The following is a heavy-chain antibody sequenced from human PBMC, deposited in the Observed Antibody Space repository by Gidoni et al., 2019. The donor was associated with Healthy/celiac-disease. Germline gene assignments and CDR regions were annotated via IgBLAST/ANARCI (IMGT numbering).Heavy chain of an antibody. D-gene: IGHD2-15*01. J-gene: IGHJ4*02. CDR3: ARGPLNCSGGSCYSHYFDY. V-gene: IGHV1-69*01. CDR1: GGTFSSYA. Sequence: QVQLVQSGAEVTKPGSSVKVSCKASGGTFSSYAISWVRQAPGQGLEWMGGIIPIFGTANYAQKFQGRVTITADESTSTAYMELSSLRSEDTAVYYCARGPLNCSGGSCYSHYFDYWGQGTLVTVSS. CDR2: IIPIFGTA.